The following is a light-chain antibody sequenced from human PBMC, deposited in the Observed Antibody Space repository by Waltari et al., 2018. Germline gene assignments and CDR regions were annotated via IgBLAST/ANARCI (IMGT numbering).Light chain of an antibody. Sequence: QSALTQPRSVSGSPGQSVTISCTGTSSDVGGYNYVSWYQHHPGKAPKLIIYDVTRRPAGVPDRFSASKSDNTASLTISGLQAEDEADYYCTSFTTSSTLEIGGGTQLTVL. J-gene: IGLJ2*01. CDR1: SSDVGGYNY. CDR3: TSFTTSSTLE. CDR2: DVT. V-gene: IGLV2-11*01.